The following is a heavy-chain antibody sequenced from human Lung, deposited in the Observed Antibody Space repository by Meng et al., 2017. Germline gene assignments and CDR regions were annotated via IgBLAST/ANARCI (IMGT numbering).Heavy chain of an antibody. Sequence: VQLQQWGAGLCKPSQTPSLPCVASGGSFSDYYWSWIRQPPGKGLEWIGEINHSGSTNYNPSLESRATISVDTSQNNLSLKLSSVTAADSAVYYCARGPTTMAHDFDYWGQGTLVTVSS. J-gene: IGHJ4*02. V-gene: IGHV4-34*01. CDR1: GGSFSDYY. CDR2: INHSGST. D-gene: IGHD4-11*01. CDR3: ARGPTTMAHDFDY.